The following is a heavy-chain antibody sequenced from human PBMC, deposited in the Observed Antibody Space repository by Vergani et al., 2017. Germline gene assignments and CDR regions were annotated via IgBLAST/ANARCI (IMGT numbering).Heavy chain of an antibody. CDR2: IIPIFGTA. CDR3: ARVHYYDSSGYYAY. D-gene: IGHD3-22*01. J-gene: IGHJ4*02. Sequence: QVQLVQSGAEVKKPGASVKVSCKASGYTFTSYGISWVRQAPGQGLEWMGGIIPIFGTANYAQKFQGRVTITADESTSTAYMELSSLRSEDTAVYYCARVHYYDSSGYYAYWGQGTLVTVSS. CDR1: GYTFTSYG. V-gene: IGHV1-69*13.